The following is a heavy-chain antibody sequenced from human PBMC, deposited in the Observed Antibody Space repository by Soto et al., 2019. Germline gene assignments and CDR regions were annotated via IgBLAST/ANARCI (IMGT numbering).Heavy chain of an antibody. V-gene: IGHV3-33*01. Sequence: GESLKISCAASGFTFSSYGMHWVRQAPGKGLEWVAVIWYDGSNKYYADSVKGRFTISRDNSKNTLYLQMNSLRAEDTAVYYCARDRMQGFVRYYFDYWGQGTLVTVSS. CDR1: GFTFSSYG. CDR3: ARDRMQGFVRYYFDY. D-gene: IGHD3-10*01. CDR2: IWYDGSNK. J-gene: IGHJ4*02.